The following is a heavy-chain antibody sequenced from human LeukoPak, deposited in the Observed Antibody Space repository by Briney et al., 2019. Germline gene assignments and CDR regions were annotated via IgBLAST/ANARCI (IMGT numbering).Heavy chain of an antibody. Sequence: AASVKVSCKASGGTFSSYAISWVRQAPGQGLEWMGGIIPIFGTANYAQKFQGRVTITADKSTSTAYMELSSLRSEDTAVYYCARSVTTGYYYYMDVWGKGTTVTVSS. CDR2: IIPIFGTA. CDR3: ARSVTTGYYYYMDV. D-gene: IGHD4-11*01. V-gene: IGHV1-69*06. J-gene: IGHJ6*03. CDR1: GGTFSSYA.